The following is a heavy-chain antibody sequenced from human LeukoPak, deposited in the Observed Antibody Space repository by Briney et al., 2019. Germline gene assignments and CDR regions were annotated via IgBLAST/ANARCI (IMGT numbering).Heavy chain of an antibody. CDR3: ARHRPRHGDTADY. CDR2: INVGNGNT. J-gene: IGHJ4*02. CDR1: GYTFTSYT. Sequence: ASVKVSCKASGYTFTSYTMHWVRQAPGQRLEWMGWINVGNGNTKYSQKFQGRVTITRDTSASTAYMEVSSLRSEDTAVYYCARHRPRHGDTADYWGQGTLVTVTS. V-gene: IGHV1-3*01. D-gene: IGHD5-18*01.